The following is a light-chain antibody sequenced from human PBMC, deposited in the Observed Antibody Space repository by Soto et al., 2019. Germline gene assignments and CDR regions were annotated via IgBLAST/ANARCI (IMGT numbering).Light chain of an antibody. J-gene: IGKJ1*01. CDR1: QSISSW. Sequence: DIQMAQSPSTLSASVGYRFTITCRASQSISSWLAWYQQKPGKAPKLLIYKASSLESGVPSRLSGSGSGTEFTLTISSLQPDDFATYYCQQYNSYSWTFGQGTKGDIK. CDR2: KAS. CDR3: QQYNSYSWT. V-gene: IGKV1-5*03.